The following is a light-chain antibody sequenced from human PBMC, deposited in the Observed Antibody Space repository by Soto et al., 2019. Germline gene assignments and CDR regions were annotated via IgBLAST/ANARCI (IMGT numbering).Light chain of an antibody. CDR1: QSVSSY. V-gene: IGKV3-11*01. CDR2: DAS. Sequence: EIVLTQSPATLSLSPGERATLSCRASQSVSSYLAWYQQKPGQAPRLLIYDASNRATGIPARFSGSGSGTDFTLTISSLEPEDFAVYYCQQRSHWPRNTFGQGTKLEIK. J-gene: IGKJ2*01. CDR3: QQRSHWPRNT.